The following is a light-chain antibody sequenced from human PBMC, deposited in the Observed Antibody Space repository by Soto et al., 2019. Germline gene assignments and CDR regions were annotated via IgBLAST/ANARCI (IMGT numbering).Light chain of an antibody. CDR3: GSWDSSLSAYV. CDR2: DDN. V-gene: IGLV1-51*01. CDR1: SSNIGGNS. J-gene: IGLJ1*01. Sequence: QSVLTQPPSVSAAPGQKVTISCSGSSSNIGGNSVSWYQQLPGTAPKLLIYDDNKPPSGIPDRLSGSKSGTSATLGITGFQTGDEADHYCGSWDSSLSAYVFGTGTKVTVL.